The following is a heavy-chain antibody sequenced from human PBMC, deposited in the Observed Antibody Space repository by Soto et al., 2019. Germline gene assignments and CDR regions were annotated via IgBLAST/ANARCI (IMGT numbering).Heavy chain of an antibody. V-gene: IGHV3-30-3*01. CDR3: ARDGGLSDYGDSHFDY. D-gene: IGHD4-17*01. CDR2: ISYDGSNK. Sequence: GGSLRLSCAASGFTFSSYAMHWVRQAPGKGLEWVAVISYDGSNKYYADSVKGRFTISRDNSKNTLYLQMNSLRAEDTAVYYCARDGGLSDYGDSHFDYWGQGTLVTVSS. J-gene: IGHJ4*02. CDR1: GFTFSSYA.